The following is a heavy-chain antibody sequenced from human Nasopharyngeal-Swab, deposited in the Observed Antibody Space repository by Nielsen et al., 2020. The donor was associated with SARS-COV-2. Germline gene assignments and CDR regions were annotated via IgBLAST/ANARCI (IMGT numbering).Heavy chain of an antibody. Sequence: SETLSLTCTVSDGSISSGGYYWSWIRQHPGKGLEWIGYIYYSGSTYYNPSLKSRVTISVDTSKNQFSLKLSSVTAADTAVYYCARATITMIVVVDAFDIWGQGTMVTVSS. D-gene: IGHD3-22*01. CDR3: ARATITMIVVVDAFDI. CDR1: DGSISSGGYY. CDR2: IYYSGST. J-gene: IGHJ3*02. V-gene: IGHV4-31*03.